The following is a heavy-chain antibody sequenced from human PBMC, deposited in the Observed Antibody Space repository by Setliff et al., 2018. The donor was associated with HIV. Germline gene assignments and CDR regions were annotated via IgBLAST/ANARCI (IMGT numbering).Heavy chain of an antibody. CDR1: GGSISSSSYY. V-gene: IGHV4-39*07. CDR2: MYTSGST. D-gene: IGHD2-21*02. J-gene: IGHJ6*02. Sequence: PSETLSLTCTVSGGSISSSSYYWGWIRQPPGKGLEWIGSMYTSGSTNYNPSLKSRVTISVDTSKNQLSLKLSSVTAADTAVYYCARAMRGVVVTNMYYYYGMDVWGQGTTVTV. CDR3: ARAMRGVVVTNMYYYYGMDV.